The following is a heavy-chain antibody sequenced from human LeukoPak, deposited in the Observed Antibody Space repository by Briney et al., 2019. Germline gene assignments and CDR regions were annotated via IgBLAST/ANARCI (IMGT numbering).Heavy chain of an antibody. V-gene: IGHV4-34*01. Sequence: PSETLSLTCAVYGGSFSGYYWSWIRQPPGKGLEWIGEINHSGSTNYNPSLKSRVTISVDPSKNQFSLQLSSVTAADTAVYYCARRISSWYSFYYYYYMDVWGKGTTVTISS. J-gene: IGHJ6*03. CDR1: GGSFSGYY. CDR3: ARRISSWYSFYYYYYMDV. CDR2: INHSGST. D-gene: IGHD6-13*01.